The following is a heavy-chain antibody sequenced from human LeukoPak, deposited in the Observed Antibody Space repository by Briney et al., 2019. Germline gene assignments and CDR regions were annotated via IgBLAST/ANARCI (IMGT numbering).Heavy chain of an antibody. J-gene: IGHJ4*02. CDR1: DDSISTYY. Sequence: SETLSLTCTVSDDSISTYYWSWIRQPPGKGLEWIGYIYGSGSTNYNPSLKSRVTISEDTSKNQFSLKLSSVTAADTALYYCARDRGGAIDYWGQGSLVTVSS. CDR3: ARDRGGAIDY. CDR2: IYGSGST. D-gene: IGHD1-26*01. V-gene: IGHV4-59*01.